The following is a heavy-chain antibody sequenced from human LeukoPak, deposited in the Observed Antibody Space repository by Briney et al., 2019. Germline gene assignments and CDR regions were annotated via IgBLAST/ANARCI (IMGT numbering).Heavy chain of an antibody. Sequence: SETLSLTCAVYGGSLNGYYWSWIRQPPGKGLEWIGEGGNSGGTKFNPSLKSRVTISADTSKNQFSLKLSSVTAADTAVYYCAKNGQSGFSFDPWGQGTLVTVSS. V-gene: IGHV4-34*01. D-gene: IGHD1-26*01. CDR1: GGSLNGYY. CDR2: GGNSGGT. J-gene: IGHJ5*02. CDR3: AKNGQSGFSFDP.